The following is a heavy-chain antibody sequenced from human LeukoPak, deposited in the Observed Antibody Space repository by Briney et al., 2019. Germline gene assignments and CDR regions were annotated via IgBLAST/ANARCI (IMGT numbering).Heavy chain of an antibody. D-gene: IGHD1-26*01. V-gene: IGHV3-23*01. J-gene: IGHJ3*02. CDR1: GYTFSKYA. CDR3: AKATLLKWEPYDAFGI. CDR2: ISGSGDRT. Sequence: GGSLRLSCTASGYTFSKYAMKWVRQAPEKGLECVSVISGSGDRTYYADAVNGRFTISRYNDKNTLYLQMNSLRAEDTAVYFCAKATLLKWEPYDAFGIWGQGTMATVSS.